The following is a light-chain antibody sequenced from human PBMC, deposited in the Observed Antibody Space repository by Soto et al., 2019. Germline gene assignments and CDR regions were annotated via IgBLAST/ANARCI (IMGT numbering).Light chain of an antibody. V-gene: IGKV3-11*01. Sequence: EIVLTQSPATLSLSPGERATLSCRASQSVGSYLAWYQQKPGQAPRLLIYDAFNRATGIPARFRGSGSGTDFTLTISSLEPEDFAVYYCQQRSNWPPVTFGGGTKVEIK. J-gene: IGKJ4*01. CDR3: QQRSNWPPVT. CDR1: QSVGSY. CDR2: DAF.